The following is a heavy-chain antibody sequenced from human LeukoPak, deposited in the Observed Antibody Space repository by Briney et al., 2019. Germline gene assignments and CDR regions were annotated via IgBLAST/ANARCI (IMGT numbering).Heavy chain of an antibody. D-gene: IGHD2-15*01. Sequence: GGSLRLSCAASGFTFSSYSMNWVRQAPGKGLEWVSSISSSSSYIYYADSVRGRFTVSRDNAKNTVYLQMNSLGADDTAVYYCAKDPYRVVFATGNYLDPWGQGTLVTVSS. J-gene: IGHJ5*02. CDR2: ISSSSSYI. CDR1: GFTFSSYS. V-gene: IGHV3-21*01. CDR3: AKDPYRVVFATGNYLDP.